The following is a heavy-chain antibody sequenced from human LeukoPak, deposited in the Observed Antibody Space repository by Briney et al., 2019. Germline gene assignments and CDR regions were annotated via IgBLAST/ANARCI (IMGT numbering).Heavy chain of an antibody. CDR3: ARSISYYYDSSGYLDY. CDR2: IYSGGST. J-gene: IGHJ4*02. CDR1: AFTFSSYA. Sequence: GGSLRLSCAASAFTFSSYAMHWVRQAPGKGLEWVSVIYSGGSTYYADSVKGRFTISRDNSKNTLYLQMNSLRAEDTAVYYCARSISYYYDSSGYLDYWGQGTLVTVSS. D-gene: IGHD3-22*01. V-gene: IGHV3-66*01.